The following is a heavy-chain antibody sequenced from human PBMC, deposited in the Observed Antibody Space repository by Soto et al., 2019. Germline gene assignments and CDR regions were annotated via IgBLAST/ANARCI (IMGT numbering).Heavy chain of an antibody. D-gene: IGHD4-17*01. CDR3: ARQSPNDYDFDY. J-gene: IGHJ4*02. CDR1: GYTFTNYW. Sequence: GESLKISCEGSGYTFTNYWIGWVRQMPGKGLEWMGIIYPGDSDVRYSPSFQGQVTISTDKSIKTAYLQLGSLKASDTAMYYCARQSPNDYDFDYWGQGTLVTVSS. CDR2: IYPGDSDV. V-gene: IGHV5-51*01.